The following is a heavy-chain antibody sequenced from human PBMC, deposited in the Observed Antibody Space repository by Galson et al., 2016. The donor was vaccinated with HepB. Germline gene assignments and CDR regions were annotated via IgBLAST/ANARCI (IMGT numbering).Heavy chain of an antibody. Sequence: SLRLSCAASGFTFSSYSMNWVRQAPGKGLEWVAVIFYDGSKQYYADSVKGRFTISRDNSKNTLSLQMSSLTIGDTAVYYCTRDVRSSYFDLWGRGTLVTVSS. CDR3: TRDVRSSYFDL. CDR1: GFTFSSYS. CDR2: IFYDGSKQ. J-gene: IGHJ2*01. V-gene: IGHV3-33*08.